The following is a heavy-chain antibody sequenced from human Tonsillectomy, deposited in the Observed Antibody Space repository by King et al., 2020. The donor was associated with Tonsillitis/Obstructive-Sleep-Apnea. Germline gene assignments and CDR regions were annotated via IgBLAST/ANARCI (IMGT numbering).Heavy chain of an antibody. V-gene: IGHV3-53*01. CDR1: GFTVSSNY. CDR3: ARGYGSEGYMDV. Sequence: VQLVQSGGGVIQPGGSLRLSCAPSGFTVSSNYMSWVRQAPGKGLEWVSLIHSGGSAYFADSVKGRFTVSRDYSKNTLFLQMNSLTAEDPAVYYCARGYGSEGYMDVWGKGTTVTVSS. CDR2: IHSGGSA. J-gene: IGHJ6*03. D-gene: IGHD5-18*01.